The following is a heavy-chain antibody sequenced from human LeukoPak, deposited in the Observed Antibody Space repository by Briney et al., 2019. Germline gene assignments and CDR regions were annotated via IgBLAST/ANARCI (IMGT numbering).Heavy chain of an antibody. D-gene: IGHD6-19*01. J-gene: IGHJ4*02. CDR3: ASKGGYSSGWYYFDY. CDR1: GYTFTSYG. V-gene: IGHV1-18*01. Sequence: ASVKVSCKASGYTFTSYGISWVRQAPGQGLEWMGWISAYNGNTNYAQKLQGRVTMTTDTSTSTAYMELSSLRSEDTAVYYCASKGGYSSGWYYFDYWGQGTLVTVSS. CDR2: ISAYNGNT.